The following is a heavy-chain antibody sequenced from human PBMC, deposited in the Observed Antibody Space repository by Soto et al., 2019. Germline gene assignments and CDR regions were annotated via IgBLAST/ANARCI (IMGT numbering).Heavy chain of an antibody. V-gene: IGHV3-7*01. Sequence: GSLILSCAASGFTFDKYWINWVRQAPGKGLEWVATIKDDGGEKYSMYSVRGRFSISRDNTKKSLYLQMNSLRAEDTAVYYCATYAYTYPGYWGQGTLVTVSS. D-gene: IGHD2-8*02. CDR1: GFTFDKYW. CDR3: ATYAYTYPGY. CDR2: IKDDGGEK. J-gene: IGHJ4*02.